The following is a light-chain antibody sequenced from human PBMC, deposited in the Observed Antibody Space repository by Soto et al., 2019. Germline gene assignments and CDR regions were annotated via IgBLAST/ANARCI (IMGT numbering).Light chain of an antibody. J-gene: IGLJ3*02. CDR3: GSLTTTRIWV. Sequence: QSALTQPRSVSGSPGQSVTISCTGTSSDVGGYNYVSWYQQHPGKAPKLMIYGVSKRPSGVPDRFSGSKSGNTASLTISGLQAEDEADYYCGSLTTTRIWVFGGGTKLTVL. V-gene: IGLV2-11*01. CDR1: SSDVGGYNY. CDR2: GVS.